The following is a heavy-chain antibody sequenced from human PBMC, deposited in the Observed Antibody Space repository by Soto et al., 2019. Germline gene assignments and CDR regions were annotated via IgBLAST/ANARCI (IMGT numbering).Heavy chain of an antibody. D-gene: IGHD1-1*01. J-gene: IGHJ4*02. CDR1: GFTFSRYW. CDR3: AGALVRGHGNDF. CDR2: INPDGSNT. Sequence: EVQLVESGGDLVQPGGSLRLSCAASGFTFSRYWMHWVRQAPGKGLVWVSRINPDGSNTGYADSVKGRFTISRDNAKNTLYQQMHSRGAEATAVYYCAGALVRGHGNDFCGRGTLVTVS. V-gene: IGHV3-74*01.